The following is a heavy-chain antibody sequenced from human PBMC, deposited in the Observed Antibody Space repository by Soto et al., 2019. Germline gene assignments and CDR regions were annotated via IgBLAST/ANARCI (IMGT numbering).Heavy chain of an antibody. CDR3: ARGRRITIFGVNWFDP. V-gene: IGHV3-48*04. CDR2: ISDSSTTI. J-gene: IGHJ5*02. D-gene: IGHD3-3*01. CDR1: GFTFSSYS. Sequence: GGSLRLSCAASGFTFSSYSMNWVRQAPGKGLEWVSYISDSSTTIYYADSVKGRFTISRDNAKNSLYLQMNSLRAEDTAVYYCARGRRITIFGVNWFDPWGQGTLVTVSS.